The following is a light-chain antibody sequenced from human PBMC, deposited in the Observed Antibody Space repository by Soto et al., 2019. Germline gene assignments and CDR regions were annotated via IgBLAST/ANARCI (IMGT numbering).Light chain of an antibody. V-gene: IGKV1-39*01. Sequence: DIQMTQSPFSLSASLGDRVTITCRASQSISDYLNWYQQKPGKGPKLLIFAASSLQVGVPSRFSGSGSGTDFTLTISSLQPDDFATYYCQQYNSYLYTFGQGTKLEIK. CDR1: QSISDY. CDR2: AAS. J-gene: IGKJ2*01. CDR3: QQYNSYLYT.